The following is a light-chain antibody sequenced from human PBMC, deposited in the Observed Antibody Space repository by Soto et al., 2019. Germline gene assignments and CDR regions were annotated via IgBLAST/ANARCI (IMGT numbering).Light chain of an antibody. CDR1: QSVSNNY. J-gene: IGKJ1*01. Sequence: EIVLTQSPLTRSLSPGERATLSCRASQSVSNNYLAWYQQKPGQAPRLLIYGASNRATGITDRFRRRGSGTDFTLTISRLEPEDFPVYYCQQYGSSGTFGQGTKVDIK. V-gene: IGKV3-20*01. CDR2: GAS. CDR3: QQYGSSGT.